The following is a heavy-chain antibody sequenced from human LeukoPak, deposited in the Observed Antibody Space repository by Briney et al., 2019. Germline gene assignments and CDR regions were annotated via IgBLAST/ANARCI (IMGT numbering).Heavy chain of an antibody. Sequence: SETLSLTCAVYGGSFSGYYWSWIRQPPGKGLEWIGEINHSGSTNYNTSLKSRVTISVDTSKNQFSLRVSSLTAADTAVYYCASHPITYYYASSGSFDYWGQGTLVTVAS. J-gene: IGHJ4*02. CDR1: GGSFSGYY. V-gene: IGHV4-34*01. CDR2: INHSGST. D-gene: IGHD3-22*01. CDR3: ASHPITYYYASSGSFDY.